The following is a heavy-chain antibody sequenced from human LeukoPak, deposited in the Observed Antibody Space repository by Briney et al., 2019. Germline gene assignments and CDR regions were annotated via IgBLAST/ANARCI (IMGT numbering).Heavy chain of an antibody. CDR1: GFGFSTYW. V-gene: IGHV3-7*01. CDR2: INQDGSEK. D-gene: IGHD2-2*01. CDR3: ARKDPRGYCSSTSCYGDAFDI. Sequence: PGGSLRLSCSVSGFGFSTYWMTWVRQAPGKGLEWVANINQDGSEKYYVDSVKGRFTISRDNAENSLYLQMNSLRVADTAVYYCARKDPRGYCSSTSCYGDAFDIWGQGTMVTVSS. J-gene: IGHJ3*02.